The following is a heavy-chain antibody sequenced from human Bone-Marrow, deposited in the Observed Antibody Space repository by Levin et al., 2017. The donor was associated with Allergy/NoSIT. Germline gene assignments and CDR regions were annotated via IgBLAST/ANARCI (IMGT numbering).Heavy chain of an antibody. CDR3: GRDGPGGGH. J-gene: IGHJ4*02. D-gene: IGHD3-10*01. CDR1: GVTVFNDY. Sequence: GGSLRLSCTASGVTVFNDYFMWVRQAPGKGLEWVSHIYSGGGTNYADSVKGRFSVSRDNSKNTVYLQMNSLRADDTAVYYCGRDGPGGGHWGPGTQVTVSS. CDR2: IYSGGGT. V-gene: IGHV3-66*01.